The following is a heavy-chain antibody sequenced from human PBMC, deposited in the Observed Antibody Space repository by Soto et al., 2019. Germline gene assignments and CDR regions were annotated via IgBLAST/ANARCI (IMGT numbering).Heavy chain of an antibody. CDR1: GGTFSCYA. CDR2: IIPVDGKA. Sequence: SVKVSCKASGGTFSCYAICWVRHAPGKGLEWMGGIIPVDGKANYAQKFQGRVTMTEDTSTDTAYMELSSLRSEDTAVYYCATDLEYSGWYHAFDTWGQGTMVTVS. V-gene: IGHV1-69*10. CDR3: ATDLEYSGWYHAFDT. J-gene: IGHJ3*02. D-gene: IGHD6-19*01.